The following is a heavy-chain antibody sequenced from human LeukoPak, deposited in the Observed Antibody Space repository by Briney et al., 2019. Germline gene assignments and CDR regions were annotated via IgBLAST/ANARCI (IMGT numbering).Heavy chain of an antibody. CDR3: ARDPYRGNYGNDYYYYMDV. D-gene: IGHD1-26*01. Sequence: PGGTLRLSCAASGFTFRNYDMSWVRQAPGKAMEWVSSITRSGTYIFYADSVKGRFTIFRDNAKNSLYLQMDSLGPEDTAVYYCARDPYRGNYGNDYYYYMDVWGKGTTVTISS. CDR1: GFTFRNYD. CDR2: ITRSGTYI. J-gene: IGHJ6*03. V-gene: IGHV3-21*01.